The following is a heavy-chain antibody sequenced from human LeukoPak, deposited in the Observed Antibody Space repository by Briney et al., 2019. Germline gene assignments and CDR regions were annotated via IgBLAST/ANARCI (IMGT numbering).Heavy chain of an antibody. D-gene: IGHD3-10*01. Sequence: SETLSLTCAVYGGSFSGYYWSWIRQPPGKGLEWIGEINHSGSTNYNPSLKSRVTISVDTSKNQFSLKLCSVTAADTAVYYCASGVWFGELPLNWFDPWGQGTLVTVSS. V-gene: IGHV4-34*01. CDR1: GGSFSGYY. J-gene: IGHJ5*02. CDR3: ASGVWFGELPLNWFDP. CDR2: INHSGST.